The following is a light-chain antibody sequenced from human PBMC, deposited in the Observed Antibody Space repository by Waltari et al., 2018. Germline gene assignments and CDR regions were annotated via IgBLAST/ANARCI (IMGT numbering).Light chain of an antibody. CDR2: GAS. CDR3: QQYDSSPYT. Sequence: EIVLTQSPVTLSLSPGERATLSCRASESITTNFIAWYQQKPGQAPRLLIYGASSRATGIPDRFSGSGSETDFTLTISRLEPEDFAVYYCQQYDSSPYTFGQGTKLEIK. J-gene: IGKJ2*01. CDR1: ESITTNF. V-gene: IGKV3-20*01.